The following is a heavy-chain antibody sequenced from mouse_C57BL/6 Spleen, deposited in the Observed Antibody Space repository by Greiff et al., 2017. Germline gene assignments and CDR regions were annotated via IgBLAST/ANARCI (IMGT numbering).Heavy chain of an antibody. V-gene: IGHV1-69*01. CDR1: GYTFTSYW. CDR2: IDPSDSYT. Sequence: QVQLQQPGAELVMPGASVKLSCKASGYTFTSYWMHWVKQRPGQGLEWIGEIDPSDSYTNYNQKFKGKSTLTVDKSSSTAYMQLSSLTSEDSAVYYCARSGDYGGAWFAYWGQGTLVTVST. J-gene: IGHJ3*01. D-gene: IGHD2-4*01. CDR3: ARSGDYGGAWFAY.